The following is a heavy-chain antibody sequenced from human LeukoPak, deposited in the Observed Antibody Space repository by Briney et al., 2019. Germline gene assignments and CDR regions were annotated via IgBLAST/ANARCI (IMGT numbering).Heavy chain of an antibody. V-gene: IGHV3-7*04. CDR2: IKQDGSKK. CDR3: TRVGYIDEGIDY. J-gene: IGHJ4*02. CDR1: GLTFSNYC. Sequence: GGSLRLSCVVSGLTFSNYCMTWVRQAPGKGLEWVANIKQDGSKKSYVDSVKGRFTISRDNAKNSLYLQMNSLRAEDTAIYYCTRVGYIDEGIDYWGQGTLVTVSS. D-gene: IGHD5-24*01.